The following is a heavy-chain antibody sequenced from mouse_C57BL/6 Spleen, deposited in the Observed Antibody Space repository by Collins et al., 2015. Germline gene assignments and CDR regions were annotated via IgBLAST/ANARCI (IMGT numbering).Heavy chain of an antibody. D-gene: IGHD2-3*01. J-gene: IGHJ3*01. CDR1: GFFXKNIY. Sequence: EVLLQQSVADLVRPGASVKLSCTVSGFFXKNIYIHWVKQRPEQGLEWIGMINPANDNTKYVPKFQGKATISADTSSNTAYLQLSSLTSEDTAIYYCVSPYDGYFLASYWGQGTLVTVSA. V-gene: IGHV14-3*01. CDR3: VSPYDGYFLASY. CDR2: INPANDNT.